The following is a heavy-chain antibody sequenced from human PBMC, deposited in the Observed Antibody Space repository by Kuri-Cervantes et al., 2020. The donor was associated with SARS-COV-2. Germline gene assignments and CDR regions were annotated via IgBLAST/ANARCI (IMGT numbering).Heavy chain of an antibody. D-gene: IGHD3-22*01. J-gene: IGHJ2*01. CDR3: ARAESSGYLSDWYFDL. Sequence: GESLKISCAASGFTFSSYAMSWVRQAPGKGLEWVSAISGSGGSTYYADSVKGWFTISRDNSKNTLYLQVGSLTVEDTAVYFCARAESSGYLSDWYFDLWGRGTLVTVSS. CDR2: ISGSGGST. V-gene: IGHV3-23*01. CDR1: GFTFSSYA.